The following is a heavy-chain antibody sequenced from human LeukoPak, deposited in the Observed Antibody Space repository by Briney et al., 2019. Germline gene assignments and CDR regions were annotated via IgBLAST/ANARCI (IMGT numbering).Heavy chain of an antibody. CDR2: ISSGGSTI. D-gene: IGHD4-23*01. Sequence: GGSLRLSCAASGFSFSTYSINWVRQAPGKGLEWVSYISSGGSTIYYADSVKGRFTISRDNAKNSLYPQMNSLRAEDTAVYYCAREIKLTGVTRGAGDYWGQGILVTVSS. CDR3: AREIKLTGVTRGAGDY. V-gene: IGHV3-48*01. CDR1: GFSFSTYS. J-gene: IGHJ4*02.